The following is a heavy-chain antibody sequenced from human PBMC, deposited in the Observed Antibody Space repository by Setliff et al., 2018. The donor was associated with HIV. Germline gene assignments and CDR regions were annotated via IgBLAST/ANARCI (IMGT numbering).Heavy chain of an antibody. D-gene: IGHD4-17*01. J-gene: IGHJ4*01. CDR3: AALPTGYYFDY. CDR2: IYFSGST. Sequence: SETLSLTCNVSGGSISNGGYYWSWIRQHPGTGLEWIAYIYFSGSTYYNPSLKSRVTVSLDMSKNQFSLRLSSVTAADTAVYYCAALPTGYYFDYWGQGTLVTVS. CDR1: GGSISNGGYY. V-gene: IGHV4-31*03.